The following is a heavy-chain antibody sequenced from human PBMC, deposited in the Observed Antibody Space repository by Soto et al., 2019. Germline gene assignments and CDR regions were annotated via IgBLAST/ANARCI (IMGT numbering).Heavy chain of an antibody. D-gene: IGHD6-13*01. J-gene: IGHJ6*02. CDR1: GGSISSSSYY. CDR2: IYYSGST. CDR3: ARHGDGQQLAHYYYYGMDV. Sequence: QLQLQESGPGLVKPSETLSLTCTVSGGSISSSSYYWGWIRQPPGKGLEWIGSIYYSGSTYYNPSLKRRVTISVDTSKNQSSLKLSSVTAADTAVYYCARHGDGQQLAHYYYYGMDVWGQGTTVTVSS. V-gene: IGHV4-39*01.